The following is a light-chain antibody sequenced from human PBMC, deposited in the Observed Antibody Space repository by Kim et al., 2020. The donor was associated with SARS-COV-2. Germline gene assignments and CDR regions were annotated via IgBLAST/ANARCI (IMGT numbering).Light chain of an antibody. V-gene: IGKV1-17*01. J-gene: IGKJ1*01. CDR2: AAS. Sequence: DIQVTQSPSSLSASVGDRVTITCRASQDIRNALAWYQQKPGKAPKRLIYAASSLESGAPSRFSGSGSGTEFTLTISSLQPEDFATYYCLQHNSYPWTFGQGTKVDIK. CDR3: LQHNSYPWT. CDR1: QDIRNA.